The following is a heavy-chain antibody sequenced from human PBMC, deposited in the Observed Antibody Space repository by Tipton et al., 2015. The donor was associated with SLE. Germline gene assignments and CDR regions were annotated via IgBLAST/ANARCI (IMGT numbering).Heavy chain of an antibody. CDR2: IRSDGSNK. CDR1: GFSLSNYG. V-gene: IGHV3-30*02. D-gene: IGHD2-2*01. Sequence: SLRLSCGASGFSLSNYGMHWVRQAPGKGLEWVTFIRSDGSNKYYADSVKGRFTISRDNSKNTLYLQMNSLRAEDTAVYYCAKGTVVVPAAPLGYWGQGTLVTVSS. CDR3: AKGTVVVPAAPLGY. J-gene: IGHJ4*02.